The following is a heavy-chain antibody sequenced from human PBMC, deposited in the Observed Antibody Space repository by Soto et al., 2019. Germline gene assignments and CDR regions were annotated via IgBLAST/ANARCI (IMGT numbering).Heavy chain of an antibody. V-gene: IGHV3-33*01. CDR3: ARDQDSGYAAPDAFDI. J-gene: IGHJ3*02. CDR1: GFTFSSYG. D-gene: IGHD5-12*01. Sequence: QVQLVESGGGVVQPGRSLRLSCAASGFTFSSYGMHWVRQAPGKGLEWVAVIWYDGSNKYYADSVQGRFTISRDNSKNTLDLQMNGLRAEDTAVYFCARDQDSGYAAPDAFDILGQGTMVTVSS. CDR2: IWYDGSNK.